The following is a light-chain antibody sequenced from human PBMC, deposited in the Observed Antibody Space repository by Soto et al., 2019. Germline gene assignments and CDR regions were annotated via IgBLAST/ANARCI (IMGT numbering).Light chain of an antibody. Sequence: DIQMTQSPSTLSASVGDRVTITCRASQSISTSLAWYQQKPGKASKFLIYKASTLESGVPSRFSGSGSGTEFTLTITSLQPDDFATYYCQQYNSYPWTFGQGTKVDIK. CDR1: QSISTS. CDR2: KAS. J-gene: IGKJ1*01. CDR3: QQYNSYPWT. V-gene: IGKV1-5*03.